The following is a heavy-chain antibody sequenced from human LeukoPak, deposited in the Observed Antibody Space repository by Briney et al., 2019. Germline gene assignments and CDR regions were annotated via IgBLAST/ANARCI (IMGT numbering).Heavy chain of an antibody. D-gene: IGHD6-13*01. V-gene: IGHV1-2*02. J-gene: IGHJ5*02. CDR2: INPNSGGT. CDR3: AREGSANVAAAGSRDNWFDP. Sequence: ASVKVSCKASGYTFTGYYMHWVRQAPGQGLEWMGWINPNSGGTNYAQKFQGRVTMTRDTSISTAYMELSRLRSDDTAVYYCAREGSANVAAAGSRDNWFDPWGQGTLVTVSS. CDR1: GYTFTGYY.